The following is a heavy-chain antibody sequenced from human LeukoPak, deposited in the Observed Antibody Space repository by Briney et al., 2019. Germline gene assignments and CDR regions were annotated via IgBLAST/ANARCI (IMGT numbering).Heavy chain of an antibody. CDR1: GFTFGDYA. CDR2: IRSKAYGGTT. CDR3: TRGPWELLRFDY. V-gene: IGHV3-49*03. D-gene: IGHD1-26*01. Sequence: GGSLRLSCTASGFTFGDYAMRWFRQAPGKGLEWVGFIRSKAYGGTTEYAASVKGRFTISRDDSKSIAYLQMNSLKTEDTAVYYCTRGPWELLRFDYWGQGTLVTVSS. J-gene: IGHJ4*02.